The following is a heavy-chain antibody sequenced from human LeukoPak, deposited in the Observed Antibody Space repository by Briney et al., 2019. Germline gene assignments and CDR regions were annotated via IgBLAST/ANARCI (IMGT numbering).Heavy chain of an antibody. V-gene: IGHV3-30*04. CDR2: ISYDGSNK. J-gene: IGHJ4*02. Sequence: GRSLRLSCAASGFTFSSYAMHWVRQAPGKGLEWVAVISYDGSNKYYADSVRGRFTISRDNSKNTLYLQMNSLRAEDTAVYYCAREVYDSIVGFSHWGQGTLVTVSS. CDR3: AREVYDSIVGFSH. CDR1: GFTFSSYA. D-gene: IGHD3-22*01.